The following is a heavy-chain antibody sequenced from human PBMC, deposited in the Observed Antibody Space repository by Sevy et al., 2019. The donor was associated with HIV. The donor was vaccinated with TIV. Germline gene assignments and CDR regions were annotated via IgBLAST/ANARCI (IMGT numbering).Heavy chain of an antibody. CDR3: ARVGIAAAGDYYYYMDV. D-gene: IGHD6-13*01. CDR2: INSDGSST. Sequence: GGSLRLSCAASGFTFSSYWMHWVRQAPGKGLVWVSRINSDGSSTSYADSVKGRFTISRDNAKNTLYLQRNSLRAEDTAVYYCARVGIAAAGDYYYYMDVWGKGTTVTVSS. J-gene: IGHJ6*03. CDR1: GFTFSSYW. V-gene: IGHV3-74*01.